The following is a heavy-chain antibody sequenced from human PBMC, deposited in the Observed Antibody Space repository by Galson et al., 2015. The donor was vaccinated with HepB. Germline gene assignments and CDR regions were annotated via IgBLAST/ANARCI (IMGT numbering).Heavy chain of an antibody. J-gene: IGHJ4*02. CDR1: AYTFPSYW. V-gene: IGHV5-51*01. CDR2: IYPGDSDT. CDR3: ARQKATALHYFDY. D-gene: IGHD5-18*01. Sequence: QSGAEVKKPGESLKISCKGSAYTFPSYWIAWVRQMPGKGLEWMGMIYPGDSDTRHGPTFQGQVTISVDKSIRTTYLHWSSLKASDTGIYYCARQKATALHYFDYWGQGTLVTVPS.